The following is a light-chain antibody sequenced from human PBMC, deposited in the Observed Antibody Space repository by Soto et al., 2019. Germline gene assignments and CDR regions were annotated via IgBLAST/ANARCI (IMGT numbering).Light chain of an antibody. Sequence: DIQMTQSPSTLSASVGDRVTITCRASQSISSWLAWYQQKPGKAPKLLIYDASSLESGVPSRFSGSGSGTEFTLTISSLQPDDFATYYCQQYNSWITFGQGTRL. V-gene: IGKV1-5*01. CDR3: QQYNSWIT. J-gene: IGKJ5*01. CDR2: DAS. CDR1: QSISSW.